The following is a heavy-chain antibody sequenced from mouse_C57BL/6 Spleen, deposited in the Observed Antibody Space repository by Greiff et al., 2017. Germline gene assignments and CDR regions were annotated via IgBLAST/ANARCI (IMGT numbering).Heavy chain of an antibody. CDR1: GYTFTDYN. Sequence: EVQLQQPGPELVKPGASVKIPCKASGYTFTDYNMDWVKQSHGKSLEWIGDINPNNGGTIYNQKFKGKATLTVDKSSSTAYMELRSLTSEDTAVYYCARRYYYGSSYGYFDVWGTGTTVTVSS. CDR3: ARRYYYGSSYGYFDV. V-gene: IGHV1-18*01. D-gene: IGHD1-1*01. J-gene: IGHJ1*03. CDR2: INPNNGGT.